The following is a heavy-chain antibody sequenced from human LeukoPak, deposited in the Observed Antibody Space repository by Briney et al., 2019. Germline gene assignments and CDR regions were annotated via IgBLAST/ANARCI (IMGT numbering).Heavy chain of an antibody. J-gene: IGHJ6*03. CDR2: IKQDGSEK. V-gene: IGHV3-7*01. CDR3: ARGIDNYYYYMDV. CDR1: GFTFSSYW. Sequence: PGGSLRLSCAASGFTFSSYWMSWVRQAPGKGLEWVANIKQDGSEKYYVDSVKGRFTISRDNAKNPLYLQMNSLRAEDTAVYYCARGIDNYYYYMDVWGKGTTVTVSS.